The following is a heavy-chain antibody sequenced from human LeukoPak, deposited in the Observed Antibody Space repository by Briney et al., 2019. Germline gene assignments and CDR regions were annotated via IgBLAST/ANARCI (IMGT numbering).Heavy chain of an antibody. D-gene: IGHD4-17*01. V-gene: IGHV3-23*01. CDR2: ISASGGAT. J-gene: IGHJ4*02. CDR3: AKGNYGEKIDY. CDR1: GFTFLRHG. Sequence: PGGSLRLSCAASGFTFLRHGMTWFRQAPGKGLKWVSGISASGGATYYADSVKGRFTISRDNSKNTLYLQMNSLKAEDAALYYCAKGNYGEKIDYWGPGTLVTVS.